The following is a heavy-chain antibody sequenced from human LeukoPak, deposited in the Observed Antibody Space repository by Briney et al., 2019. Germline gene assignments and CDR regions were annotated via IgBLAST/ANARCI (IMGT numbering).Heavy chain of an antibody. Sequence: GGSLRLSCAASGFTFSSYAMSWDRQAPGKGLEWVSGISGSGGSTYYADSVKGRFTISRDNSKNTLYLQMNSLRAEDTAVYYCAKDPRGSSSSVRYYYYYMDVWGKGTTVTVSS. CDR3: AKDPRGSSSSVRYYYYYMDV. J-gene: IGHJ6*03. CDR1: GFTFSSYA. D-gene: IGHD6-6*01. CDR2: ISGSGGST. V-gene: IGHV3-23*01.